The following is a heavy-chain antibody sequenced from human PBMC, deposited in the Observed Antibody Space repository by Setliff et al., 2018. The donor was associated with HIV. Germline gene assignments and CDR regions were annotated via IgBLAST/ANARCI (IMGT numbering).Heavy chain of an antibody. J-gene: IGHJ6*04. CDR1: GVSISTSGYF. Sequence: SETLSLTCTVSGVSISTSGYFWGWIRQSPGKGLEWIGTMYYSGNTYYSPSLRSRVTISVHTSKNQFSLNLSSLTAADTAVYYCARDEIGVWGKGTTVTVSS. V-gene: IGHV4-39*02. CDR3: ARDEIGV. CDR2: MYYSGNT.